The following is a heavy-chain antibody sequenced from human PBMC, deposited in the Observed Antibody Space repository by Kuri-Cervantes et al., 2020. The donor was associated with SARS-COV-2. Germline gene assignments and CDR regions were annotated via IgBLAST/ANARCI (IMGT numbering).Heavy chain of an antibody. CDR3: AMVRGGDYVFDY. CDR1: GFTFSSYG. D-gene: IGHD4-17*01. J-gene: IGHJ4*02. V-gene: IGHV3-30*02. Sequence: GESLKISCAASGFTFSSYGMHWVRQAPGKGLEWVAVIWYDGSNKYYADSVKGRFTISRDNSKNTLYLQMNSLRAEDTAVYYCAMVRGGDYVFDYWGQGTLVTVSS. CDR2: IWYDGSNK.